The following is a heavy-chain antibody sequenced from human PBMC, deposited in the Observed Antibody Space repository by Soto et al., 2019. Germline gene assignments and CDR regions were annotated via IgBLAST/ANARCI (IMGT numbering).Heavy chain of an antibody. V-gene: IGHV3-48*03. CDR1: GFSFSSYE. D-gene: IGHD1-26*01. CDR2: ISSSGSDT. J-gene: IGHJ5*02. Sequence: EAQLVESGGDLVQPGGSLRLSCAGSGFSFSSYEMNWVRQAPGKGLEWVSYISSSGSDTYYADSVKARFTISRDNAQNSLYLQMTRLRAEDTAIYYCAILSWSYGCDPWGQRTLVTVSS. CDR3: AILSWSYGCDP.